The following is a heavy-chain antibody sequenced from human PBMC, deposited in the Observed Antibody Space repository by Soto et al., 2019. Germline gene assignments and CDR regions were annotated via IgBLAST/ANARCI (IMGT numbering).Heavy chain of an antibody. CDR2: IYYSGST. D-gene: IGHD3-3*02. CDR3: ARLAENWFDP. J-gene: IGHJ5*02. V-gene: IGHV4-59*01. Sequence: SETLSLTCTVSGGSISSYYWSWIRQPPGKGLEWIGYIYYSGSTNYNPSLKSRVTISVDTSKNQFSLKLSSVTAADTAVYYCARLAENWFDPWGQGTLVTVSS. CDR1: GGSISSYY.